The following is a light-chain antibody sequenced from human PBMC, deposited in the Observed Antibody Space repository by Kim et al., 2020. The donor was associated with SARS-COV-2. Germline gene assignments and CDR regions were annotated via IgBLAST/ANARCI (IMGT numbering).Light chain of an antibody. V-gene: IGLV2-11*03. CDR3: CSYAGRYTWI. CDR1: SSAVGRYNS. Sequence: GQSVTISCTGTSSAVGRYNSVSWYQQHPGKAPILMISDVTDRPSGVPDRFSGFKSGNTASLTISGLQAEDEADYYCCSYAGRYTWIFGGGTQLTVL. CDR2: DVT. J-gene: IGLJ2*01.